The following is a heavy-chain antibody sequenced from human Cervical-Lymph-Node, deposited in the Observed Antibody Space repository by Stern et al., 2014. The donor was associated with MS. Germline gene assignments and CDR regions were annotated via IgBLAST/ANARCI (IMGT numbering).Heavy chain of an antibody. D-gene: IGHD3-10*02. J-gene: IGHJ5*02. Sequence: QVQLVQSGAEVKQPGSSVKVSCKASGGSFTSFTVTWMRQAPGQGLEWMGRIIPLLGVVDYAQKFKARLTITADTSTNTAYMDLVSLTSDDTAVYYCARGPQGLCDTWGQGTLVTVPP. CDR2: IIPLLGVV. V-gene: IGHV1-69*09. CDR1: GGSFTSFT. CDR3: ARGPQGLCDT.